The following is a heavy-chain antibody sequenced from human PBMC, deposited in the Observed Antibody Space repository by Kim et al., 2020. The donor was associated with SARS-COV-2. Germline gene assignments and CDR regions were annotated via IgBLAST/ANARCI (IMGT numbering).Heavy chain of an antibody. CDR3: ARGTGDY. V-gene: IGHV1-3*01. CDR2: INAGSGNT. CDR1: GYTFTSYT. Sequence: ASVKVSCKASGYTFTSYTMHWVRQAPGQRLEWMGWINAGSGNTKYSQKFQGRVTDTWDTSASTAYMELSSLRSEDTAVYFCARGTGDYWGQGTLVTVSS. J-gene: IGHJ4*02.